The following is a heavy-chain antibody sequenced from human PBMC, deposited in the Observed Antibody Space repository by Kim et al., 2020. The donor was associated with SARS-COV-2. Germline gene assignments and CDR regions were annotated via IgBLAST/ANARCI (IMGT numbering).Heavy chain of an antibody. Sequence: GGSLRLSCAASGFTFSSYSMNWVRQAPGKGLEWVSYISSSSSTIYYADSVKGRFTISRDNAKNSLYLQMNSLRDEDTAVYYCASGYCSSTSCYTHSDYWGQGTLVTVSS. CDR2: ISSSSSTI. D-gene: IGHD2-2*02. V-gene: IGHV3-48*02. CDR1: GFTFSSYS. CDR3: ASGYCSSTSCYTHSDY. J-gene: IGHJ4*02.